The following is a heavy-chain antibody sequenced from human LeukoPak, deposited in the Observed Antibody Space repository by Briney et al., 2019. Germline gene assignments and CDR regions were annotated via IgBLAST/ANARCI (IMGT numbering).Heavy chain of an antibody. CDR3: ARGSNWLDP. V-gene: IGHV4-59*01. D-gene: IGHD6-6*01. CDR1: GDSINNYY. J-gene: IGHJ5*02. CDR2: IYYSGNT. Sequence: SATLALTCSVPGDSINNYYWSWIRQRPGKGLEWIGYIYYSGNTNYNPTLKSRVTISKDTSKKQISLNLSSVTAADTAVYYCARGSNWLDPWGQGTLVTVSS.